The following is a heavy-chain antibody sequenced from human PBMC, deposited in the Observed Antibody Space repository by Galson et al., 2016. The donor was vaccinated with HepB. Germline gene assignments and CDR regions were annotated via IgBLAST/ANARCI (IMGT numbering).Heavy chain of an antibody. CDR3: ASEFPTYDILTLGY. CDR2: IYSGDGT. D-gene: IGHD3-9*01. Sequence: SLRLSCAASGFVVSSTYMSWVRQAPGKGLEWVSAIYSGDGTDYADSVKGRFIISRDNSENTLYLQMLSLRAEDTAVYYCASEFPTYDILTLGYWGQGTLVTVSS. V-gene: IGHV3-53*01. CDR1: GFVVSSTY. J-gene: IGHJ4*02.